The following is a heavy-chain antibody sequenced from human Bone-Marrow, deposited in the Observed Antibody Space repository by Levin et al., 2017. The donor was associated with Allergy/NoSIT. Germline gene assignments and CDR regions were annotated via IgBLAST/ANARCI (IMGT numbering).Heavy chain of an antibody. CDR2: IYPGDSDT. CDR1: GYSFDSFW. CDR3: ARAPRGRTSHFAY. V-gene: IGHV5-51*01. D-gene: IGHD1-26*01. Sequence: GGSLRLSCQGSGYSFDSFWIGWVRQMPGKGLEWMGVIYPGDSDTKYNPSFQGQVTISADKSVSTAYLHWSSLKAPDTGIYYCARAPRGRTSHFAYWGQGSQVIVSS. J-gene: IGHJ4*02.